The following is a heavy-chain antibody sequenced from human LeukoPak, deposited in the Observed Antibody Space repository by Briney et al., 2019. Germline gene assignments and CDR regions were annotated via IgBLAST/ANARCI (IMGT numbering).Heavy chain of an antibody. CDR1: GYTFTSYY. CDR2: INPSGGST. J-gene: IGHJ4*02. CDR3: AREGGDIVVVPAAERAYYFDY. D-gene: IGHD2-2*01. V-gene: IGHV1-46*01. Sequence: ASVKVSCKASGYTFTSYYMHWVRQAPGQGLEWMGIINPSGGSTSYAQKFQGRVTMTRDMSTSTVYMELSSLRSEDTAVYYCAREGGDIVVVPAAERAYYFDYWGQGTLSPSPQ.